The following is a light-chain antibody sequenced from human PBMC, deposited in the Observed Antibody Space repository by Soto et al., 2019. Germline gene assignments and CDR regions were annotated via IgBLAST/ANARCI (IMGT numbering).Light chain of an antibody. CDR3: SSYTSSSLVV. V-gene: IGLV2-14*01. J-gene: IGLJ2*01. Sequence: QSALTQPASVSGSPGQSITISCTGTSSVVGGYNYVSWYQQHPGKAPKLMIYDVSNRPSGVSNRFSGSKSGNTASLTISGLQADEEADYYCSSYTSSSLVVFGGGTKLTVL. CDR2: DVS. CDR1: SSVVGGYNY.